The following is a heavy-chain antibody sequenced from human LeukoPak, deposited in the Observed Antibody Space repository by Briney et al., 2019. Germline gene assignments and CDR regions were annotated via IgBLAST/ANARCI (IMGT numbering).Heavy chain of an antibody. J-gene: IGHJ4*02. CDR1: GGSFSGYY. D-gene: IGHD5-12*01. CDR2: INHSGST. CDR3: ARNRGGPSIVATIIGGFDY. V-gene: IGHV4-34*01. Sequence: SETLSLTCAVYGGSFSGYYWSWIRQPPGKGLEWIGEINHSGSTYYNPSLKSRVTISVGTSKNQFSLKLSSVTAADTAVYYCARNRGGPSIVATIIGGFDYWGQGTLVTVSS.